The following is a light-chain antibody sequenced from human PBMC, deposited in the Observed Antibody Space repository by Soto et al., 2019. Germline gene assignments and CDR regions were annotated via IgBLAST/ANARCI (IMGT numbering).Light chain of an antibody. CDR3: QQYNFYSRT. CDR2: KAS. CDR1: QSISSW. J-gene: IGKJ1*01. V-gene: IGKV1-5*03. Sequence: DFQMTKCPSTLSATVGDTVTITCRASQSISSWLAWYQQKPGKAPKLLIYKASSLQSGVPSRFSGIGSGTEFTLTISSLQPDDFATDYCQQYNFYSRTFGQGTKVEIK.